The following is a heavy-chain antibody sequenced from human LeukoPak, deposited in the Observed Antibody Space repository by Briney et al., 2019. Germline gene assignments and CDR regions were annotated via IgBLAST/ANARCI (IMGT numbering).Heavy chain of an antibody. CDR2: IYYSGST. CDR1: GGSISSYY. J-gene: IGHJ4*02. Sequence: SETLSLTCTVSGGSISSYYWSWIRQPPGKGLEWIGYIYYSGSTNYNPSLKSRVTISVDTSKNQFSLKLTSVTAADTAVYYCARHSGPYRSFDYWGQGTLVTVSS. V-gene: IGHV4-59*08. CDR3: ARHSGPYRSFDY. D-gene: IGHD3-10*01.